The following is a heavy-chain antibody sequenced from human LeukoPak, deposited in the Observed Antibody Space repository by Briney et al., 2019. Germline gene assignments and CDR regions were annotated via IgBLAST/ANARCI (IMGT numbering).Heavy chain of an antibody. CDR1: GGSINSYY. CDR3: ARHYYDSSGYFDY. Sequence: SETLSLTCTVSGGSINSYYCSWIRQPPGKGLEWIGYIYYSGNTNYNPSLKSRVTISVDASKNQFSLKLRSVTAADTAVYYCARHYYDSSGYFDYWGQGTLVTVSS. J-gene: IGHJ4*02. CDR2: IYYSGNT. D-gene: IGHD3-22*01. V-gene: IGHV4-59*08.